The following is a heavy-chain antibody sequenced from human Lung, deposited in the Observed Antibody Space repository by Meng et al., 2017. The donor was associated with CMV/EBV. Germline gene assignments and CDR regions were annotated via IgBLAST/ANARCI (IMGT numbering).Heavy chain of an antibody. J-gene: IGHJ5*02. CDR3: ARDLQYCGSTSCYDDCFDP. CDR1: GYTFTDYG. Sequence: ASVKVSCKASGYTFTDYGISWVRRAPGQGLEWMGWISAYNGDTNYARNLRGRVTMTTDTSTTTAYMELRSLRSDDTAVYYCARDLQYCGSTSCYDDCFDPWGQGTLVXVSS. CDR2: ISAYNGDT. V-gene: IGHV1-18*01. D-gene: IGHD2-2*01.